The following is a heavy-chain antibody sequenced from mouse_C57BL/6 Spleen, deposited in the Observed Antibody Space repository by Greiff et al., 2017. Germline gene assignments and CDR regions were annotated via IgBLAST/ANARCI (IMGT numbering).Heavy chain of an antibody. J-gene: IGHJ2*01. V-gene: IGHV5-12*01. CDR3: ARRGYDYDGGYFDY. Sequence: EVMLVESGGGLVQPGGSLKLSCAASGFTFSDYYMYWVRQTPEKRLEWVAYISNGGGSTYYPDTVKGRFTISRDNAKNTLYLQMSRLKSEDTAMYYCARRGYDYDGGYFDYWGQGTTLTVSS. CDR2: ISNGGGST. CDR1: GFTFSDYY. D-gene: IGHD2-4*01.